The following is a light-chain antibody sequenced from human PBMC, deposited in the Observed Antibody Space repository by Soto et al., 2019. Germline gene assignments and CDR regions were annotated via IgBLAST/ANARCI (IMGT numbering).Light chain of an antibody. CDR2: GAS. J-gene: IGKJ1*01. CDR1: HSVSSN. CDR3: QQYNNWPT. Sequence: EIVMTQSPATLSVSPGERATLSCRASHSVSSNLAWYQQKPGQAPRLLIYGASTRATGIPARFSGSGSGTEFTLTISSLQSEDLAVYCCQQYNNWPTCGQGTKVEIK. V-gene: IGKV3-15*01.